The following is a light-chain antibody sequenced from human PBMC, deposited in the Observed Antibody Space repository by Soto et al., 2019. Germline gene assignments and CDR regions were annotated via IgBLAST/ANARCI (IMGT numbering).Light chain of an antibody. Sequence: DINMTQSASTLSASVGDSFTITCRASQSISTWLAWYQQKPGKARKLXTYDASSLEGGVPSTFSGSGSGTAFTLTISGLQTDDRAPFYCQQYNSFSWTFCEGTKVDIK. J-gene: IGKJ1*01. CDR2: DAS. CDR1: QSISTW. CDR3: QQYNSFSWT. V-gene: IGKV1-5*01.